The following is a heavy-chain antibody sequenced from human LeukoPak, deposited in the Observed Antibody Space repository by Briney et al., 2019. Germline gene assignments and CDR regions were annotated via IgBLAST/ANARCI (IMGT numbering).Heavy chain of an antibody. J-gene: IGHJ4*02. Sequence: PGGSLRLSCAASGFTFSSYSMNWVRQAPGKGLEWVSSISSSSSYIYYADSVKGRFTISRDTSKNTLYLQMNSLRGEDTAVYYCARNGYTSGWYRNWGQGTLVTVSS. D-gene: IGHD6-19*01. CDR3: ARNGYTSGWYRN. CDR2: ISSSSSYI. V-gene: IGHV3-21*04. CDR1: GFTFSSYS.